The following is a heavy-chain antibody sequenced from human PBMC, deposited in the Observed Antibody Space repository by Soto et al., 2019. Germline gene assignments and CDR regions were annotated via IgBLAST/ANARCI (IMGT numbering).Heavy chain of an antibody. CDR3: ARGLAGVAAGPVY. V-gene: IGHV3-30-3*01. Sequence: VGSLRLSCAASGFTFSSYAMHWVRQAPGKGLEWVAVISYDGSNKYYADSVKGRFTISRDNSKDTLYLQMNSLRAEDTAVYYCARGLAGVAAGPVYWGQGTLVTVSS. CDR2: ISYDGSNK. D-gene: IGHD6-13*01. J-gene: IGHJ1*01. CDR1: GFTFSSYA.